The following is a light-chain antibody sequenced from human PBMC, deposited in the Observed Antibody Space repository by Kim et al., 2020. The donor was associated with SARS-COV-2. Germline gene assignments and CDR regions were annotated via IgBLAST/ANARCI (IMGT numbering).Light chain of an antibody. J-gene: IGLJ3*02. CDR2: EDN. V-gene: IGLV6-57*03. CDR3: QSDDSSNQRV. CDR1: SGSIARKN. Sequence: ETSACSRSSGSIARKNVRWYQQRPASAPATVIYEDNQGTSWVPDRLSGYIDSSSNAASLTNPRQKKEDEADYYCQSDDSSNQRVFGGGTQLTVL.